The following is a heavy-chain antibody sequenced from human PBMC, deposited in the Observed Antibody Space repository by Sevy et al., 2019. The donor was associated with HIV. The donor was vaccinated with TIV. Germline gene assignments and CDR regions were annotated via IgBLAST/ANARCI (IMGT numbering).Heavy chain of an antibody. Sequence: GGSLRHSCAASGFTFSSFAVSLVRQTPGKGLEWVSGLNGSGGRTYYPDSVKGRFTISRDNSKNTLNLQMNSLRAEDTAVYYCAKDTDSGSYLNDAFDIRGQGTMVTVSS. V-gene: IGHV3-23*01. CDR2: LNGSGGRT. CDR1: GFTFSSFA. CDR3: AKDTDSGSYLNDAFDI. D-gene: IGHD1-26*01. J-gene: IGHJ3*02.